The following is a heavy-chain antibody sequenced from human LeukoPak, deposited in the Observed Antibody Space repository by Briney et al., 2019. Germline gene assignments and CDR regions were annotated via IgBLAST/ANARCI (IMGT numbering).Heavy chain of an antibody. V-gene: IGHV4-34*01. CDR1: GGSFSGYY. CDR2: INHSGST. CDR3: ARGQTYYDFWSGYNVFDY. J-gene: IGHJ4*02. D-gene: IGHD3-3*01. Sequence: PSETPSLTCAVYGGSFSGYYWSWIRQPPGKGLEWIGEINHSGSTNYNPSLKSRVTISVDTSKNQFSLKLSSVTAADTAVYYCARGQTYYDFWSGYNVFDYWGQGTLVTVSS.